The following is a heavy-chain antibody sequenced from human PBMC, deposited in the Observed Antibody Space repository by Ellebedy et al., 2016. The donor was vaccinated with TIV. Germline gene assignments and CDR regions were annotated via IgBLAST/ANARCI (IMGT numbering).Heavy chain of an antibody. V-gene: IGHV5-10-1*01. CDR1: GYTFTTYW. D-gene: IGHD3-22*01. Sequence: GESLKISXKGSGYTFTTYWISWVRQMPGKGLEWMGRIDAGDSYINYSPSFQGLVTLSVDKSISTVYLQWSSLKASDTAIYYCARREPISDSFDIWGQGTMVTVSS. CDR2: IDAGDSYI. CDR3: ARREPISDSFDI. J-gene: IGHJ3*02.